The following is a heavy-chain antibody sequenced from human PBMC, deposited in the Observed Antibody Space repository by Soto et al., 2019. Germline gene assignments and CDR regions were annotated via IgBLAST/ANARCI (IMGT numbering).Heavy chain of an antibody. CDR1: GGTFSSYT. V-gene: IGHV1-69*04. J-gene: IGHJ4*02. Sequence: GASVKVSCKASGGTFSSYTISWVRQAPGQGLEWMGRIIPILGIANYAQKFQGRVTITADKSTSTAYMELSSLRPEDTAVYYCARDEGGFLGLLTNLDYWGQGTLVTVSS. CDR2: IIPILGIA. D-gene: IGHD2-21*02. CDR3: ARDEGGFLGLLTNLDY.